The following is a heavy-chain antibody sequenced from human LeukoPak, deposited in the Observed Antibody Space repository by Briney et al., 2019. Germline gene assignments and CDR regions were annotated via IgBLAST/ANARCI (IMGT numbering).Heavy chain of an antibody. V-gene: IGHV3-9*01. Sequence: GGSLRLSCAASGFTFGDYAMHWVRQAPGKGLEWVSGISWNSGYIGYADSVKGRFTISRDDAKNSLYLQMNSPRAEDTAVYYCARVLEYQLLWSYFDYWGQGTLVTVSS. CDR2: ISWNSGYI. CDR3: ARVLEYQLLWSYFDY. J-gene: IGHJ4*02. D-gene: IGHD2-2*01. CDR1: GFTFGDYA.